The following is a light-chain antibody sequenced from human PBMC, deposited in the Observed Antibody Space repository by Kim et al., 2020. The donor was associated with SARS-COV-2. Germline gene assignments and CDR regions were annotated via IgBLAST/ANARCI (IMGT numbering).Light chain of an antibody. Sequence: EIVLTQSPATLSLSPGERATLSCGASQSVSSSYLAWYQQKPGLAPRLLLYDASSRATGIPDRFSGSGSGTDFTLTISRLEPEDFAVYYCQQYGSSPPYTFGQGTKLEI. CDR2: DAS. CDR1: QSVSSSY. CDR3: QQYGSSPPYT. V-gene: IGKV3D-20*01. J-gene: IGKJ2*01.